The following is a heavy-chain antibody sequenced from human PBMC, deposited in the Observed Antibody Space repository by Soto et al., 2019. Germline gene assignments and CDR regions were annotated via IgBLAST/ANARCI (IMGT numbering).Heavy chain of an antibody. D-gene: IGHD6-19*01. CDR1: GYTFTNYG. V-gene: IGHV1-3*01. CDR2: INAGNGNT. Sequence: GASVKVSCKASGYTFTNYGIHWVRHAPGQRLEWMGWINAGNGNTKYSQNFQVKVTITRETSASTAYMELSSLRSDDTALFYCARSCYSSGWYNWYFDHCGSGSMVTVSS. J-gene: IGHJ2*01. CDR3: ARSCYSSGWYNWYFDH.